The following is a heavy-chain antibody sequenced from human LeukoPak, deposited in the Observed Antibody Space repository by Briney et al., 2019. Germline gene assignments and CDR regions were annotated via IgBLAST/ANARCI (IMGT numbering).Heavy chain of an antibody. D-gene: IGHD1-26*01. V-gene: IGHV3-21*01. Sequence: GGSLRLSCAASGFTFSSYSMNWVRQAPGKGLEWVSSISSSSSYIYYADSVKGRFTISRDNAKNSLYLQMNSLRDEDTAVYYCARCSGHYWREFDYWGLGTLVTVSS. CDR3: ARCSGHYWREFDY. J-gene: IGHJ4*02. CDR2: ISSSSSYI. CDR1: GFTFSSYS.